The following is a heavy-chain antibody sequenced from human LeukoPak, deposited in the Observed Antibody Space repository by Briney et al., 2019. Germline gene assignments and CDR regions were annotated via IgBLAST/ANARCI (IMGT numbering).Heavy chain of an antibody. CDR1: GYTFTGYY. Sequence: ASVKVSCKASGYTFTGYYMHWVRQAPGQGLEWMGRINPNSGGTNYAQKFQGRVTMTRDTSISTAYMELSRLRSDDAAVYYCARSDDSSGSYGYWGQGTLVTVSS. D-gene: IGHD3-22*01. CDR2: INPNSGGT. J-gene: IGHJ4*02. V-gene: IGHV1-2*06. CDR3: ARSDDSSGSYGY.